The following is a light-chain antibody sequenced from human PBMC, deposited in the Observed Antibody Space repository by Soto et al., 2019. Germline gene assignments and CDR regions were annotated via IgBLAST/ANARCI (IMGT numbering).Light chain of an antibody. CDR1: QSISSW. J-gene: IGKJ1*01. CDR3: QQSYNSPQT. CDR2: KAS. Sequence: DIQMTQSPSTLSASVGDKVTITCRASQSISSWLAWYQQKPGKAPKLLIYKASTLESGVPPRFSGSGSGTDFTLTISSLQPEDFATYSCQQSYNSPQTFGRGTKVDIK. V-gene: IGKV1-5*03.